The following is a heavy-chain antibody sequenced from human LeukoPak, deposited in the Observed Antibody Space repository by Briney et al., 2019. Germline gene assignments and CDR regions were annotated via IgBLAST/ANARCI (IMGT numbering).Heavy chain of an antibody. V-gene: IGHV3-21*04. CDR2: ISSSSSYI. CDR3: AKDLYSSWENWFDP. D-gene: IGHD6-6*01. J-gene: IGHJ5*02. CDR1: GFTFSSYS. Sequence: PGGSLRLSCAASGFTFSSYSMNWVRQAPGKGLEWVSSISSSSSYIYYADSVKGRFAISRDNAKNSLYLQMNSLRAEDTAVYYCAKDLYSSWENWFDPWGQGTLVTVSS.